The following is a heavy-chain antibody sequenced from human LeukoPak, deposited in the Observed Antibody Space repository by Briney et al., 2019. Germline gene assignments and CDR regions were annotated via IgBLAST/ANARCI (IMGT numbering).Heavy chain of an antibody. Sequence: SETLSLTCTVSGGSISSGSYYWSWIRQPAGKGLEWIGRIYSSGSTNYNPSLKSRVTISVDTSKNQFSLKLSSVTAADTAVYYCARFRFGSGYDDYGDYVPTYYFDYWGQGTLVTVSS. D-gene: IGHD4-17*01. CDR2: IYSSGST. CDR3: ARFRFGSGYDDYGDYVPTYYFDY. CDR1: GGSISSGSYY. V-gene: IGHV4-61*02. J-gene: IGHJ4*02.